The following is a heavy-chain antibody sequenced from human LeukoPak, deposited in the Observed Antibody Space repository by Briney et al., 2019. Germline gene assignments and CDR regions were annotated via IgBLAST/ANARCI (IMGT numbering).Heavy chain of an antibody. J-gene: IGHJ4*02. Sequence: SETLSLTCTVSGGSISSRSHYWVWIRQPPGKGLEWIGSIYYSGSTYYNPSLKSRVTISVDTSKNQFSLKLSSVTAADTAVYYCARHAIASRDYYLDYFDYWGQGTLVTVSS. CDR1: GGSISSRSHY. V-gene: IGHV4-39*01. D-gene: IGHD3-22*01. CDR2: IYYSGST. CDR3: ARHAIASRDYYLDYFDY.